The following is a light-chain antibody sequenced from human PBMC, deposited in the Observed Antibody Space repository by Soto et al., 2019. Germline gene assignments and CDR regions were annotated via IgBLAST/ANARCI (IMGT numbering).Light chain of an antibody. CDR3: QQHNNWPPWT. CDR2: GAS. V-gene: IGKV3-15*01. CDR1: QSVSSN. Sequence: EIVMTQSPATLSVSPGERATLSCRASQSVSSNLAWYQQKPGQAPRLLMYGASTRATGIPDRFSGSRSRTEFTLTISSLQSEDFAVYYCQQHNNWPPWTFGQGTKVEIK. J-gene: IGKJ1*01.